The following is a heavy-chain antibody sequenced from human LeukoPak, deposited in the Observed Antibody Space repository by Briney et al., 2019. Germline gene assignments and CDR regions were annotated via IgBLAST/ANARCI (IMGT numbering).Heavy chain of an antibody. CDR2: INQDGSAE. Sequence: GGSLRLSCAASGFTFSTYSMSWVRQAPGEGLDWVASINQDGSAEYYVDSVRGRFTISRDNAKNSLYLQVNSLRVDDTAVYYCVRLFGGVTTFDYWGQGTLVTVSS. CDR1: GFTFSTYS. D-gene: IGHD4-17*01. CDR3: VRLFGGVTTFDY. V-gene: IGHV3-7*01. J-gene: IGHJ4*02.